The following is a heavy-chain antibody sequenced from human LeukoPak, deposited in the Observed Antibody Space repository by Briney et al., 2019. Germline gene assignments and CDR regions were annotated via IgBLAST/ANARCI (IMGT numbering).Heavy chain of an antibody. D-gene: IGHD4/OR15-4a*01. V-gene: IGHV3-48*03. Sequence: PGGSLRLSCVASGFTFSSYEMNWVRQAPGKGLEWVSYIRSTGSIIFYADSVKGRFTISRDNAKNSLYLQMNSLRAEDTALYYCARVNDYGATDDAFDIWGQGTMVTVSS. J-gene: IGHJ3*02. CDR2: IRSTGSII. CDR3: ARVNDYGATDDAFDI. CDR1: GFTFSSYE.